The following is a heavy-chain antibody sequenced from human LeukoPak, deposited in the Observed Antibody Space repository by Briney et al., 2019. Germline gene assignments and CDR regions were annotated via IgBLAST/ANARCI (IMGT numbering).Heavy chain of an antibody. Sequence: ASVKVSCKASGYTFTGYYMHWVRQAPGQRLEWMGWINPNSGGTNYAQKFQGRVTMTRDTSISTAYMELSRLRSDDTAVYYCARNLRGTLGEWLFSDDAFDIWGQGTMVTVSS. J-gene: IGHJ3*02. CDR2: INPNSGGT. CDR1: GYTFTGYY. V-gene: IGHV1-2*02. CDR3: ARNLRGTLGEWLFSDDAFDI. D-gene: IGHD3-3*01.